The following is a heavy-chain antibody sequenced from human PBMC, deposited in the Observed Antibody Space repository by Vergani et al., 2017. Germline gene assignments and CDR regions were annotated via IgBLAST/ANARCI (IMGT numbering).Heavy chain of an antibody. V-gene: IGHV4-59*01. Sequence: QVQLQESGPGLVKPSETLSLTCTVSGGSISSYYWIWIRQPPGKGLEWIGYIYYRGSTNYNPSLQSRVTISVDTYKNQFYLKLSSVTAADTAVYYCARGKLGSDYWGQGTLVTVSS. CDR3: ARGKLGSDY. CDR2: IYYRGST. J-gene: IGHJ4*02. D-gene: IGHD7-27*01. CDR1: GGSISSYY.